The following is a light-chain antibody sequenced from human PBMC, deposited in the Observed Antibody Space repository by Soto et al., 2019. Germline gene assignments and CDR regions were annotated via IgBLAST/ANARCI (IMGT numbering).Light chain of an antibody. J-gene: IGKJ4*01. Sequence: VMTQSPANLSFSPGEGVTLSCRASQNVATNLAWYQLKPGQAPRLLVYGSSTRATGIPATFSGSGSGTQFSLTISSLQSEDSAVYYCQQYYQWGLSFGGGTKVEI. V-gene: IGKV3D-15*01. CDR2: GSS. CDR3: QQYYQWGLS. CDR1: QNVATN.